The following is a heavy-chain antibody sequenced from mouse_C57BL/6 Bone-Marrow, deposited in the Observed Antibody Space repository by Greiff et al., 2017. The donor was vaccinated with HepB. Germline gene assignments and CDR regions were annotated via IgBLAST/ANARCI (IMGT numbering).Heavy chain of an antibody. Sequence: QVQLQQPGAELVMPGASVKLSCKASGYTFTSYWMHWVKQRPGQGLEWIGEIDPSDSYTNYNQKFKGKSTLTVDKSSSTAYMQLSSLTSEDSAVYYCARENDWTWFAYWGQGTLVTVSA. D-gene: IGHD2-12*01. CDR3: ARENDWTWFAY. V-gene: IGHV1-69*01. CDR2: IDPSDSYT. CDR1: GYTFTSYW. J-gene: IGHJ3*01.